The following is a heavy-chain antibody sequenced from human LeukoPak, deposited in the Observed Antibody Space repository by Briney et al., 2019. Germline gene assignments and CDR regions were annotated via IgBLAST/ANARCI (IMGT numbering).Heavy chain of an antibody. CDR3: ARYYGSGRDGDY. CDR1: GGSISNSNYY. CDR2: IFYDGSS. V-gene: IGHV4-39*01. D-gene: IGHD3-10*01. Sequence: EASETLSLTCIVSGGSISNSNYYWGWIRQPPGRGLEWIGSIFYDGSSDYNPSLKSRVTISVDTSKNKFSLKVNSVTAADTAVYFCARYYGSGRDGDYWGQGTLVTVSS. J-gene: IGHJ4*02.